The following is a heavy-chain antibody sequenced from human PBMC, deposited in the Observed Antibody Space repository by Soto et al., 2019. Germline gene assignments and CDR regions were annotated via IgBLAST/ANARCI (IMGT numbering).Heavy chain of an antibody. CDR2: IYYSGST. D-gene: IGHD5-12*01. J-gene: IGHJ4*02. CDR1: GGSVTSGRYY. V-gene: IGHV4-61*01. CDR3: ARSGSGYSGYDYFDS. Sequence: SETLSLTCTVSGGSVTSGRYYWSWIRQPPGKGLEWIGYIYYSGSTNYNPSLKSRVTMSVDTSKNQFSLKVSSVTAADTAVYYCARSGSGYSGYDYFDSWGQGTLVTVSS.